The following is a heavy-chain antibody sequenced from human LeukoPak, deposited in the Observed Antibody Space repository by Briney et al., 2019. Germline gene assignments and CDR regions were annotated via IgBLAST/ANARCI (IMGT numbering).Heavy chain of an antibody. CDR3: ARAGLRITMIVTNNWFDP. Sequence: GGSLRLSCAASGFTFSDYYMSWIRQAPGKGLEWVSYISSSGSTIYYADSVKGRFTISRDNAKNSLYLQMNSLRAEDTAVYYCARAGLRITMIVTNNWFDPWGQGTLVTVSS. D-gene: IGHD3-22*01. CDR2: ISSSGSTI. CDR1: GFTFSDYY. V-gene: IGHV3-11*01. J-gene: IGHJ5*02.